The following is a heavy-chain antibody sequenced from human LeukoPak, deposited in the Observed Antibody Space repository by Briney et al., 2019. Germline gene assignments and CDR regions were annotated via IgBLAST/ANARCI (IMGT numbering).Heavy chain of an antibody. Sequence: PSETLSLTCTVSGGSISSGSYYWSWIRQPAGKGLEWIGRIYTSGSTNYNPSLKSLVTISVDTSKNQFSLKLSSVTAADTAVYYCARAEDYYYYYGMDVWGQGTTVTVSS. J-gene: IGHJ6*02. CDR1: GGSISSGSYY. V-gene: IGHV4-61*02. CDR3: ARAEDYYYYYGMDV. CDR2: IYTSGST.